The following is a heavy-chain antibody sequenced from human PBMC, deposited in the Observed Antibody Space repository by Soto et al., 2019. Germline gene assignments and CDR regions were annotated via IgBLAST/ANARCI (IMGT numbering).Heavy chain of an antibody. Sequence: EVKLVESGGGLVQPGGSLRLSCAASGFSFSSHWMTWVRQTPGKGLEWVANIKEDGSQQYYVESVKGRFTIFRDNADNSLSLQMNSLRVEDTAVYYCARDGRYCTWSDCRGDAFVVWGQGTVVTVSS. J-gene: IGHJ3*01. CDR2: IKEDGSQQ. D-gene: IGHD2-8*01. CDR1: GFSFSSHW. CDR3: ARDGRYCTWSDCRGDAFVV. V-gene: IGHV3-7*01.